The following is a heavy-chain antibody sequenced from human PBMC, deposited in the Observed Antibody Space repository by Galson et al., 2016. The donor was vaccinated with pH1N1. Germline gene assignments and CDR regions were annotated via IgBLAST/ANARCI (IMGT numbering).Heavy chain of an antibody. D-gene: IGHD6-13*01. V-gene: IGHV3-74*01. CDR2: INSDSSFT. Sequence: SLRLSCAASGFIFSDYWMHWVRRGPETGLEWVSRINSDSSFTRYTDSVKGRFTISRDNAKNTVYLRMNSLRAEDTAVYYCARSPYSINWYYSFWGQGIQVTVSS. CDR1: GFIFSDYW. J-gene: IGHJ4*02. CDR3: ARSPYSINWYYSF.